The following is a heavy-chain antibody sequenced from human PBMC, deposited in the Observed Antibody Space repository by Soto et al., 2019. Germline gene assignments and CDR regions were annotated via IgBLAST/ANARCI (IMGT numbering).Heavy chain of an antibody. D-gene: IGHD2-15*01. CDR3: ARELRGGSYQSYAFDI. V-gene: IGHV5-51*01. CDR1: GYSFTSYW. J-gene: IGHJ3*02. CDR2: IYPGDSDT. Sequence: GESLKISCKGSGYSFTSYWIGWVRQMPGKGLEWMGIIYPGDSDTRYSPSFQGQVTISAAKSISTAYLQWSSLKASDTAMYYCARELRGGSYQSYAFDIWGQGTMVTVSS.